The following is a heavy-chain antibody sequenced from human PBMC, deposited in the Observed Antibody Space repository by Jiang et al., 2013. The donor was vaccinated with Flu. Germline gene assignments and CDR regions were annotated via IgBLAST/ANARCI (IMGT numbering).Heavy chain of an antibody. V-gene: IGHV3-30*01. J-gene: IGHJ6*02. CDR2: ISYDGSNK. D-gene: IGHD3-3*01. CDR3: ARVVYDFWSGYSLYGMDV. Sequence: VISYDGSNKYYADSVKGRFTISRDNSKNTLYLQMNSLRAEDTAVYYCARVVYDFWSGYSLYGMDVWGQGTTVTVSS.